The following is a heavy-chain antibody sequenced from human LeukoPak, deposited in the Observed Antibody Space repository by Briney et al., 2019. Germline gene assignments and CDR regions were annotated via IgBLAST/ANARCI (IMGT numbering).Heavy chain of an antibody. CDR1: GGTFSSYA. D-gene: IGHD6-13*01. V-gene: IGHV1-69*05. CDR3: ARGGAVAGYDAFDI. Sequence: GASVKDSCKASGGTFSSYAISWVRQAPGQGLEWMGGIIPIFGTANYAQKFQGRVTITTDESTSTAYMELSSLRSEDTAVYYCARGGAVAGYDAFDIWGQGTMVTVSS. J-gene: IGHJ3*02. CDR2: IIPIFGTA.